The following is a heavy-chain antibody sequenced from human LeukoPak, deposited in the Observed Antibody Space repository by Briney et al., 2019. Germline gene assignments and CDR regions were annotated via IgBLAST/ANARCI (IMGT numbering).Heavy chain of an antibody. D-gene: IGHD5-12*01. CDR3: ARVEYNGGYSHVY. V-gene: IGHV1-8*01. Sequence: ASVKASCKASGYTFTSYDINWVRQATGQGLEWMGWMNPTSGNTGYPQKLQGRVTMTRDTSITTAYMELSSLRSEDTAVYYCARVEYNGGYSHVYWGQGTLVTVSS. CDR2: MNPTSGNT. CDR1: GYTFTSYD. J-gene: IGHJ4*02.